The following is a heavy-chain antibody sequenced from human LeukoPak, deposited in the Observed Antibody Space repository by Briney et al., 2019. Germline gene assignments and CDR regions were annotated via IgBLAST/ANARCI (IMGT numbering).Heavy chain of an antibody. CDR3: ATSAVGGPNDY. V-gene: IGHV3-21*01. J-gene: IGHJ4*02. CDR2: ISSGSYTI. Sequence: GGSLRLSCAASGFTFSSYSMNWVRQAPGKGLEWVSVISSGSYTIYYADSAKGRFTISRDNAKNSLYLQMNSLRAEDTAVYYCATSAVGGPNDYWGQGTPVTVSS. D-gene: IGHD6-13*01. CDR1: GFTFSSYS.